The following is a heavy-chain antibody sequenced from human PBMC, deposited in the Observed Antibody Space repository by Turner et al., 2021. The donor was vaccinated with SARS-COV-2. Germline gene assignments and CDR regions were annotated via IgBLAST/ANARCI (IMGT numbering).Heavy chain of an antibody. CDR2: FDPEDAKT. J-gene: IGHJ6*02. Sequence: QVQLLQSGAEVKKPGASVKVSCKVSGYTLIDLSMHWVRQAPGKGLGWMGGFDPEDAKTIYAQKFQGRVTMTEDTSTDTAYMEVSSLRAGDTAVYYCATATVIYGDYENYYYYCGMDVWGQGTTVTVSS. D-gene: IGHD4-17*01. V-gene: IGHV1-24*01. CDR3: ATATVIYGDYENYYYYCGMDV. CDR1: GYTLIDLS.